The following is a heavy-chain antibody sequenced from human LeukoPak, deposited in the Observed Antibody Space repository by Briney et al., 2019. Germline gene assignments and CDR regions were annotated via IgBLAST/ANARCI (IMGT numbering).Heavy chain of an antibody. CDR1: GFTFSSYG. J-gene: IGHJ4*02. Sequence: PGGSLRLSCAASGFTFSSYGMHWVRQAPGKGLEWVAFIRYDGSNKYYADSVKGRFAISRDNSKNTLYLQMNSLRAEDTAVYYCAKDYSDGKFSSGIAAAAAGDWGQGTLVTVSS. V-gene: IGHV3-30*02. D-gene: IGHD6-13*01. CDR2: IRYDGSNK. CDR3: AKDYSDGKFSSGIAAAAAGD.